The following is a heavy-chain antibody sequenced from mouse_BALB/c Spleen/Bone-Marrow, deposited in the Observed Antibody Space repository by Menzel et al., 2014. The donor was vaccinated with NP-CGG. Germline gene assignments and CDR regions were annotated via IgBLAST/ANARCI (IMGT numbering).Heavy chain of an antibody. J-gene: IGHJ2*01. CDR3: TRSGDEDYFDY. CDR2: IYPGSGCT. D-gene: IGHD3-1*01. V-gene: IGHV1S22*01. Sequence: QSGSELVRPGASVKLSCKASGYTFTSYWMHWVKQRHGQGLEWIGNIYPGSGCTDYDEKFKSKGTLTVDTSSSTAYMHLSSLTSEDSAVYYCTRSGDEDYFDYWGQGTTLTVSS. CDR1: GYTFTSYW.